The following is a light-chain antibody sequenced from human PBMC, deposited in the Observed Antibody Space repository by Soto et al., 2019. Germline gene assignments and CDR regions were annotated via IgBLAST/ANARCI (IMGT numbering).Light chain of an antibody. CDR1: QSVSKW. CDR3: QQYGTYPT. J-gene: IGKJ1*01. V-gene: IGKV1-5*03. Sequence: DIQMTQSPSTLSASVGDRVTITCRASQSVSKWLAWYQQKPGKAPNLLIYEASTLKSGVPSRFGGGGSETDFTLTISSLQPDHFATYYCQQYGTYPTFGQGTKVEIK. CDR2: EAS.